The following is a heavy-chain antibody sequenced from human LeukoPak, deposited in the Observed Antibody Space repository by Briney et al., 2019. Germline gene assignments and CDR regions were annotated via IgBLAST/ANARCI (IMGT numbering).Heavy chain of an antibody. CDR1: GYTFTSYG. J-gene: IGHJ4*02. Sequence: PAASVKVSCKASGYTFTSYGISWVRQAPGQGLEWMGWISAYNGNTNYAQELQGRVTMTTDTSTSTAYMELRSLRSDDTAVYYCARERGPITLSGSSPLDYWGQGTLVTVSS. CDR2: ISAYNGNT. D-gene: IGHD6-6*01. V-gene: IGHV1-18*01. CDR3: ARERGPITLSGSSPLDY.